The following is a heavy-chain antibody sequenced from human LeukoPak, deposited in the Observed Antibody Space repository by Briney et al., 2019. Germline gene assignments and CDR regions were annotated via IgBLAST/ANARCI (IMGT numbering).Heavy chain of an antibody. CDR1: GGSISSSHW. Sequence: SETLSLTCTVFGGSISSSHWWTWVRHSPGQGLEWIGEIYHSGNTNYNPSLRSRVTMSVDMSNNQFSLNLNSVTAADTAVYYCARAVYSSWYGYIDYWGQGTLVTVSS. CDR2: IYHSGNT. J-gene: IGHJ4*02. CDR3: ARAVYSSWYGYIDY. V-gene: IGHV4-4*02. D-gene: IGHD6-13*01.